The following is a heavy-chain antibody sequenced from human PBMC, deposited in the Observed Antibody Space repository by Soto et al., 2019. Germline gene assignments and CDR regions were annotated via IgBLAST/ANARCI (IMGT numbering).Heavy chain of an antibody. CDR3: ARDPYSGYDEDY. V-gene: IGHV1-69*13. CDR2: IIPIFGTA. CDR1: GYTFTSYG. J-gene: IGHJ4*02. Sequence: ASVKVSCKASGYTFTSYGISWVRQAPGQGLEWMGGIIPIFGTANYAQKFQGRVTITADESTSTAYMELSSLRSEDTAVYYCARDPYSGYDEDYWGQGTLVTVSS. D-gene: IGHD5-12*01.